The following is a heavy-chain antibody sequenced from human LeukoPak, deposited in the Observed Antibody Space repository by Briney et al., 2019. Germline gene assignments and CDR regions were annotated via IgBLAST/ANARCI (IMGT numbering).Heavy chain of an antibody. D-gene: IGHD3-10*01. CDR1: GFTFSSYG. CDR3: ARDQPVRGVPDY. CDR2: IWYDGSNK. J-gene: IGHJ4*02. V-gene: IGHV3-33*01. Sequence: GGSLRLSCAASGFTFSSYGMHWVRQAPGKWLEWVAVIWYDGSNKYYADSVKGRFTISRDNSKNTLYLQMNSLRAEDTAVYYCARDQPVRGVPDYWGQGTLVTVSS.